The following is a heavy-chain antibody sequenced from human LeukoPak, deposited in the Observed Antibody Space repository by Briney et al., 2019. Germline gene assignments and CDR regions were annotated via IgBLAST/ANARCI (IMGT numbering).Heavy chain of an antibody. CDR2: ITTSSYI. CDR1: GFTFSRYS. CDR3: ARDRELGWDAFDI. Sequence: PGRSLRLSCAASGFTFSRYSMNWVRQAPGKGLEWVSSITTSSYIYYADSVKGRFTISRDNAKNSLYLQMNSLRAEDTAVYYCARDRELGWDAFDIWGQGTKVTISS. J-gene: IGHJ3*02. V-gene: IGHV3-21*01. D-gene: IGHD7-27*01.